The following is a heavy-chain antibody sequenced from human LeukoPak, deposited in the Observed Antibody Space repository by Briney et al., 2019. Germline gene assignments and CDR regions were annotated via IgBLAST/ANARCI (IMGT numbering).Heavy chain of an antibody. CDR3: ARGYVYLDY. CDR1: GGSISSYY. Sequence: SETLSLTCTVSGGSISSYYWSWIRQPPGKGLEWIGYIYYSGSTNYNPSLKSRVTISVDTSKNQFSLKLSSVTAADTAVYYCARGYVYLDYWGQGTLVTVSS. CDR2: IYYSGST. J-gene: IGHJ4*02. V-gene: IGHV4-59*01. D-gene: IGHD5-12*01.